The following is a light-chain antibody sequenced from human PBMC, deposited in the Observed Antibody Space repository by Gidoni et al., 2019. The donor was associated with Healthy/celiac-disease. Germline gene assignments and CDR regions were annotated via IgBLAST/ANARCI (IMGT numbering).Light chain of an antibody. J-gene: IGKJ5*01. Sequence: EIVLTQSPSTLSLSSGERATLPCSASQSVSSDLAWYQQKPGQAPRLLIYDASNRATGIPARFSGSGSGTDFTLTISSLEPEDFAVYYCQQRSNWPITFGQGTRLEIK. CDR2: DAS. CDR1: QSVSSD. CDR3: QQRSNWPIT. V-gene: IGKV3-11*01.